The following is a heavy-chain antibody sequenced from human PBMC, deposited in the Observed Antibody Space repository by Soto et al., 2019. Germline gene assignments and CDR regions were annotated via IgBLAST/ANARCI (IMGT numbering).Heavy chain of an antibody. CDR3: ASAYYDVMTGQSSVYYGMAD. Sequence: SETMSLTCTVFGASVASGCSYWAWVRQTPGREWECIGYVYYTGNTNYNPSLKSRLIIPVDMSKNQFSLKLNSVTAADTAVYYGASAYYDVMTGQSSVYYGMADWGQGTTVTVSS. CDR2: VYYTGNT. D-gene: IGHD3-9*01. V-gene: IGHV4-61*01. CDR1: GASVASGCSY. J-gene: IGHJ6*02.